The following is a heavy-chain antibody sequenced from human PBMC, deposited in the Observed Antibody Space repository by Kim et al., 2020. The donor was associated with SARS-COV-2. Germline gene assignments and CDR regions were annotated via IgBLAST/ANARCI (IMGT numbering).Heavy chain of an antibody. CDR3: ARGQESSGYYYYYYGMDV. V-gene: IGHV4-34*01. CDR1: GGSFSGYY. Sequence: SETLSLTCAVYGGSFSGYYWSWIRQPPGKGLEWIGEINHSGSTNYNPSLKSRVTISVDTSKNQFSLKLSSVTAADTAVYYCARGQESSGYYYYYYGMDV. J-gene: IGHJ6*01. D-gene: IGHD3-22*01. CDR2: INHSGST.